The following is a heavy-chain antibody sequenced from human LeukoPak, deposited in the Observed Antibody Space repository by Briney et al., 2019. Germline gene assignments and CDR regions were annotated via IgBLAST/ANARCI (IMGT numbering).Heavy chain of an antibody. V-gene: IGHV4-34*01. D-gene: IGHD3-9*01. CDR2: LHYTGAT. CDR1: GGSISGYY. CDR3: TRGNILSGYCFDF. Sequence: PSETLSLTCAVYGGSISGYYWSWIRQPPGKGLEWVGELHYTGATSYNPSLKSRATISIETSKNQVSLRLSSVTAADTAVYYCTRGNILSGYCFDFWGQGALVTVSS. J-gene: IGHJ4*02.